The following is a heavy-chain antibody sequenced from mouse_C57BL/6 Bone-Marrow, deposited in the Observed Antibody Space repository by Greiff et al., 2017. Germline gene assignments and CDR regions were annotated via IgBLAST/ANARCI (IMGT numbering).Heavy chain of an antibody. CDR2: IYPRSGNT. J-gene: IGHJ3*01. Sequence: VQGVESGAELARPGASVKLSCKASGYTFTSYGISWVKQRTGQGLEWIGEIYPRSGNTYYNEKFKGKATLTADKSSSTAYMELRSLTSEDSAVYFCATRRAYWGQGTLVTVSA. CDR3: ATRRAY. CDR1: GYTFTSYG. V-gene: IGHV1-81*01.